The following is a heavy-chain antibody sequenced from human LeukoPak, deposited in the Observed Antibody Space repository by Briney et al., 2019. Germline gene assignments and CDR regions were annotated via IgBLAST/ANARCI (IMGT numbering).Heavy chain of an antibody. D-gene: IGHD3-22*01. CDR3: ESGTFYSDSGAYSYDS. J-gene: IGHJ4*02. CDR1: GFTFSSYS. Sequence: GGSLRLSCAASGFTFSSYSMNSVGQSPGKRLEWGSSISSGSSSMYYADSVKGRFTISRDNVKNSLYLQMNSLIAEDTAVSYCESGTFYSDSGAYSYDSWGQGTLVTVSS. V-gene: IGHV3-21*01. CDR2: ISSGSSSM.